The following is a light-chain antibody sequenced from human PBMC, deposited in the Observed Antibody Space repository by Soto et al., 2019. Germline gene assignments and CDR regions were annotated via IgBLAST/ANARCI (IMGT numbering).Light chain of an antibody. V-gene: IGLV2-8*01. CDR1: SSDVGGYDY. J-gene: IGLJ1*01. CDR3: SSYTGGNPSYV. CDR2: EVT. Sequence: QSALTQPPSASGSPGQSVTISCTGTSSDVGGYDYVSWYQQHPGKAPKLMIYEVTIRPSGVSDRFSGSKSGNTASLTVSGLQAVDEADYYCSSYTGGNPSYVFGNGTKVTVL.